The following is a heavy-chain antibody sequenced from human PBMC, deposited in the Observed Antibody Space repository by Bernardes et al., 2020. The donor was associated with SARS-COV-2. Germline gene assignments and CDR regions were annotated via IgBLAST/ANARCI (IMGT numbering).Heavy chain of an antibody. V-gene: IGHV4-34*01. Sequence: SETLSLTCAVYGGSFSGYYWSWIRQPPGKGLEWIGEINHSGSTNYNPSLKSRVTISVDTSKNQFSLKLSSVTAADTAVYYCARGLLVVVPAAYNWFDPWGQGTLVTVSS. CDR3: ARGLLVVVPAAYNWFDP. J-gene: IGHJ5*02. D-gene: IGHD2-2*01. CDR1: GGSFSGYY. CDR2: INHSGST.